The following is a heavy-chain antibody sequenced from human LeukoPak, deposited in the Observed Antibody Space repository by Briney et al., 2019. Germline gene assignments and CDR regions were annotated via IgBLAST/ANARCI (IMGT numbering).Heavy chain of an antibody. D-gene: IGHD1/OR15-1a*01. V-gene: IGHV3-23*01. CDR3: AKGNKSGGFFQH. CDR2: ISGSGGST. CDR1: GFTFSSYA. J-gene: IGHJ1*01. Sequence: GGSLRLSCAASGFTFSSYAMSWVRQAPGKGLEWVSAISGSGGSTYYADSVKGRFTISRDNPKNTLYLQMNSLRAEDTAVYYCAKGNKSGGFFQHWGQGTLVTVSS.